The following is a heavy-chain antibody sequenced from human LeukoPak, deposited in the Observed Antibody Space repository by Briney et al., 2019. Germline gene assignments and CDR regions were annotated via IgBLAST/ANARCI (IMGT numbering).Heavy chain of an antibody. Sequence: SETLSLTCTVSGYSISSGGYYWTWIRQHPGKGLEWIGYIYYSGSTHYNPSLKSRVTISVDTSKNQFSLKLNSVTAADTAVYYCAITDFGDYDVYFDLWGRGALATVSS. D-gene: IGHD4-17*01. CDR2: IYYSGST. V-gene: IGHV4-31*03. CDR1: GYSISSGGYY. CDR3: AITDFGDYDVYFDL. J-gene: IGHJ2*01.